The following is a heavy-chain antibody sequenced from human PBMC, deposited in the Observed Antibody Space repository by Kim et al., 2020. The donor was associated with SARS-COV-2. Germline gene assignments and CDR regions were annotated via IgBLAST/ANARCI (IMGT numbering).Heavy chain of an antibody. CDR2: ISSSGSTI. V-gene: IGHV3-11*01. J-gene: IGHJ4*02. Sequence: GGSLRLSCAASGFTFSDYYMSWIRQAPGKGLEWVSYISSSGSTIYYADSVKGRFTISRDNAKNSLYLQMNSLRAEDTAVYYCARAGYCSSTSCYTNYDFWSRFDYWGQGTLVTVSS. CDR1: GFTFSDYY. D-gene: IGHD2-2*02. CDR3: ARAGYCSSTSCYTNYDFWSRFDY.